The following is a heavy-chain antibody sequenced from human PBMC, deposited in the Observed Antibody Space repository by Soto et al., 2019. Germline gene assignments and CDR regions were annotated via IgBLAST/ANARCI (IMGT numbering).Heavy chain of an antibody. V-gene: IGHV1-69*01. CDR1: GGPFSSYG. CDR2: IIPLFGTP. D-gene: IGHD1-1*01. CDR3: ARAGTIQMANCDF. Sequence: QVLLMQSGAEVKKPGSSVKVSCTSSGGPFSSYGISWVRQVPGQGLEWLGGIIPLFGTPSYARKFQDRLTISADESTTTAYMELSSLTSEDTAMYFCARAGTIQMANCDFWGQGTLVTVSS. J-gene: IGHJ4*02.